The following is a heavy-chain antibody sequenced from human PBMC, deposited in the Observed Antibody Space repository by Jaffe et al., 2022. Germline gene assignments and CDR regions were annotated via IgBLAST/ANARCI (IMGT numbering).Heavy chain of an antibody. J-gene: IGHJ3*02. CDR1: GFTFSSYE. V-gene: IGHV3-48*03. Sequence: EVQLVESGGGLVQPGGSLRLSCAASGFTFSSYEMNWVRQAPGKGLEWVSYISSSGSTIYYADSVKGRFTISRDNAKNSLYLQMNSLRAEDTAVYYCAREPGIAVAGPTGAFDIWGQGTMVTVSS. CDR2: ISSSGSTI. CDR3: AREPGIAVAGPTGAFDI. D-gene: IGHD6-19*01.